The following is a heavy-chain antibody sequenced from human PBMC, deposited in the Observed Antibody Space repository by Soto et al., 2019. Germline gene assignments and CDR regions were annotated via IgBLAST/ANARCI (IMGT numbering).Heavy chain of an antibody. D-gene: IGHD5-18*01. CDR1: GYSFAGYW. Sequence: GESLKISCKGSGYSFAGYWITWVRQKPGKGLEWMGRIDPSDSQTYYSPSFRGHVTISVTKSITTVFLQWSSLRASDTAMYYCARQIYDADTGPNFQYYFESWGQGTPVTVSS. J-gene: IGHJ4*02. V-gene: IGHV5-10-1*01. CDR3: ARQIYDADTGPNFQYYFES. CDR2: IDPSDSQT.